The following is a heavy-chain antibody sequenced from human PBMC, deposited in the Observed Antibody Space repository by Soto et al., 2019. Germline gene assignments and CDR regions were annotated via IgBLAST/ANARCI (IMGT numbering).Heavy chain of an antibody. CDR2: IYHTGTA. D-gene: IGHD5-12*01. J-gene: IGHJ4*02. CDR1: GASITDNKW. CDR3: ARDGATGGLDS. Sequence: QVHLQESGPGLVQPSGTLSLTCAVSGASITDNKWWSWVRQSPGKGLEWIGEIYHTGTANYNSSRKSRVTMSVDKSKNQFSLSVASVTAADTAVYFCARDGATGGLDSWGQGTLVSVSS. V-gene: IGHV4-4*02.